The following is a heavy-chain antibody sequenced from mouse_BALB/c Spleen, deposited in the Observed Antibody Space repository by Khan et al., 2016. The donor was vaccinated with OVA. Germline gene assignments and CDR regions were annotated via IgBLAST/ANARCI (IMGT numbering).Heavy chain of an antibody. CDR3: ARNRNGYFSS. Sequence: QVQLKESGPGLVQPSQSLSITCTVSGFSLANYGVHWVRQSPGKGLEWLGVIWSGGVTDYNETFISRLSIRKDDSKVQFFFKMNSLQANDAAIYYCARNRNGYFSSWGQGCTLTVSS. J-gene: IGHJ2*01. D-gene: IGHD1-1*02. CDR1: GFSLANYG. CDR2: IWSGGVT. V-gene: IGHV2-2*02.